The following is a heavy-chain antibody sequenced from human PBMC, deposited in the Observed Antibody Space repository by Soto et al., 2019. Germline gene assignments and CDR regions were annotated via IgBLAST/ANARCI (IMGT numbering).Heavy chain of an antibody. V-gene: IGHV3-23*01. J-gene: IGHJ4*02. D-gene: IGHD6-19*01. CDR3: AKVGGGSTLYYFDD. CDR1: GFTFSSYA. Sequence: PGGSLRLSCAAYGFTFSSYAMSRVRQSPGQGLERVSAISASGGSICYADSVKCLSTISRDNSKNTLYLQMNRLRAEDKAVYYCAKVGGGSTLYYFDDWGQGTLVTVSS. CDR2: ISASGGSI.